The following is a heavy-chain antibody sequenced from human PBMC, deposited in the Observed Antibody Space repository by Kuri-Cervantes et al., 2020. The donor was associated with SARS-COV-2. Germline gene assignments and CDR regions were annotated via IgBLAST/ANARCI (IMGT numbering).Heavy chain of an antibody. V-gene: IGHV4-39*01. CDR2: IYYSRST. J-gene: IGHJ4*02. D-gene: IGHD6-13*01. CDR3: ARRNSPYSSSSYYFDY. Sequence: GSLRLSCTVSGGSISSSSYYWGWIRQPPGKGLEWIGSIYYSRSTYYNPSLKSRVTISVDTSKNQFSLKLSSVTAADTAVYYCARRNSPYSSSSYYFDYWGQGTLVTVSS. CDR1: GGSISSSSYY.